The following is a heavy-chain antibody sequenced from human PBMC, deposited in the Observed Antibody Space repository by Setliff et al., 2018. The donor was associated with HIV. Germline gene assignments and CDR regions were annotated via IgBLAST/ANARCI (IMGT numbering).Heavy chain of an antibody. D-gene: IGHD3-22*01. CDR2: IYKSGTT. CDR1: GVSVSDSNYY. CDR3: VRVSSSGYYGEGAFDI. J-gene: IGHJ3*02. Sequence: SETLSLTCSVSGVSVSDSNYYWGWIRQHPGGGLEWIGYIYKSGTTNYSPSLKSRVTISAGPSKNQFSLKLTSVTAADTAVFYCVRVSSSGYYGEGAFDIWGQGTVVTV. V-gene: IGHV4-61*05.